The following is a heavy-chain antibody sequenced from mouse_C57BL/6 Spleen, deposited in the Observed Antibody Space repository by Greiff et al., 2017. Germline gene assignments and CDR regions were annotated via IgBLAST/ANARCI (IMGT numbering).Heavy chain of an antibody. D-gene: IGHD1-1*01. Sequence: VQLQQPGAELVKPGASVKLSCKASGYTFTSYWMQWVKQRPGQGLEWIGEIDPSDSYTNYNQKFKGKATLTVDTSSSTAYMQLSSLTSEDSAVYYCARTPYDYGSSYGDYWGQGTTLTVSS. V-gene: IGHV1-50*01. CDR3: ARTPYDYGSSYGDY. CDR1: GYTFTSYW. CDR2: IDPSDSYT. J-gene: IGHJ2*01.